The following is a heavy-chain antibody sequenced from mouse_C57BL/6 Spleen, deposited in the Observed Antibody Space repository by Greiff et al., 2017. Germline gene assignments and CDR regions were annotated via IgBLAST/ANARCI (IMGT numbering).Heavy chain of an antibody. Sequence: QVQLQQSGAELVRPGASVTLSCKASGYTFTDYEMHWVKQTPVHGLEWIGAIDPETGGTAYNQKFKGKAILTADKSSSTAYMELRSLTSEDSAVYYCTPYYYGSSHAWFAYWGQGTLVTVSA. D-gene: IGHD1-1*01. CDR2: IDPETGGT. V-gene: IGHV1-15*01. J-gene: IGHJ3*01. CDR3: TPYYYGSSHAWFAY. CDR1: GYTFTDYE.